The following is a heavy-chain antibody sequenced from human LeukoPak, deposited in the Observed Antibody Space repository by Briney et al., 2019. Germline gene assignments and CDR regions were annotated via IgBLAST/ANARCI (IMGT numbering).Heavy chain of an antibody. V-gene: IGHV3-43*01. J-gene: IGHJ4*02. CDR2: ISWDGGAT. D-gene: IGHD3-10*01. Sequence: GGSLRLSCAASGFIFDEYTMHWVRQAPGKGLEWVSLISWDGGATYYADSVKGRFTISRDNSNNSLYLQMNSLRTEDTALYYCAKDSGSAYYYGSGSDFEYWGQGTLVTVSS. CDR3: AKDSGSAYYYGSGSDFEY. CDR1: GFIFDEYT.